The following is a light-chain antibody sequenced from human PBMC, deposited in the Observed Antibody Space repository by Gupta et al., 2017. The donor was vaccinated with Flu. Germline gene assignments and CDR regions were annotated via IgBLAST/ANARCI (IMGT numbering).Light chain of an antibody. CDR1: SSDVGGSNF. V-gene: IGLV2-11*01. J-gene: IGLJ1*01. CDR2: DVS. Sequence: QSALTQPRSVSGSPGQSVTISCTGTSSDVGGSNFVSWYQQHPGKAPKLMLYDVSKRPSGVPDRFSGSKSGNTASLTISGLQAEDEADYCCCSNAGSYTYVFGTETKVTVL. CDR3: CSNAGSYTYV.